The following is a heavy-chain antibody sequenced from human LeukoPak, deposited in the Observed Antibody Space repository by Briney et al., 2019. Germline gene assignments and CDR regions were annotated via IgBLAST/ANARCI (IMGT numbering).Heavy chain of an antibody. CDR2: IYYSGST. J-gene: IGHJ4*02. CDR1: GGSISSYY. V-gene: IGHV4-59*01. CDR3: ARVDPDSSSTLEVFDY. Sequence: SETLSLTCTVSGGSISSYYWSWIRQPPGKGLEWIRYIYYSGSTNYNPSLKSRVTISVDTSKNQFSLKLSSVTAADTAVYYCARVDPDSSSTLEVFDYWGQGTLVTVSS. D-gene: IGHD6-6*01.